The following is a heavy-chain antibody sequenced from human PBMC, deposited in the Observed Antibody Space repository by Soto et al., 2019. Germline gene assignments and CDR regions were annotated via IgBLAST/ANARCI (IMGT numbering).Heavy chain of an antibody. J-gene: IGHJ6*02. V-gene: IGHV1-69*02. CDR3: AGGYSGYDYTYSYYYYGIDV. Sequence: QVQLVQSGAEVKKPGSSVKVSCKASGGTFSSYTISWVRQAPGQGLEWMGRITPILGIANYAQQFQGRVTITGDKATGTAYMELSILRSEETAVYYCAGGYSGYDYTYSYYYYGIDVWGQGTTVTVSS. D-gene: IGHD5-12*01. CDR1: GGTFSSYT. CDR2: ITPILGIA.